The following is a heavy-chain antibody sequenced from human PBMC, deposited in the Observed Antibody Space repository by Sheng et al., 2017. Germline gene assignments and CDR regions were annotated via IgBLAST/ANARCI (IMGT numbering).Heavy chain of an antibody. CDR1: GASIWRNNYY. V-gene: IGHV4-39*07. J-gene: IGHJ4*02. D-gene: IGHD5-12*01. CDR2: IFYSGST. CDR3: ARDQDVAATIYYFDY. Sequence: QLQLQESGPGLVKPSETLSLTCSVSGASIWRNNYYWGWIRQPPGKGLEWIGSIFYSGSTYYNPSLQSRVTISVDTSRNQFSLKLRSVTAADTAVYFCARDQDVAATIYYFDYVGQGMLVTVSS.